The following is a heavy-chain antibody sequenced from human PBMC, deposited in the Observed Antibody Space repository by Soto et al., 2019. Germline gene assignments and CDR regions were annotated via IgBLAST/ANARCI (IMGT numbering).Heavy chain of an antibody. Sequence: ASVTVSCKASGYTFTSYYMHWVRQAPGQGLEWMGIINPSGGSTSYAQKFQGRVTMTRDTSTSTVYMELSSLRSEDTAVYYCARATLHDYGGNSEGSYYYYGMDVWGQGTTVTVSS. CDR2: INPSGGST. D-gene: IGHD4-17*01. CDR3: ARATLHDYGGNSEGSYYYYGMDV. CDR1: GYTFTSYY. V-gene: IGHV1-46*01. J-gene: IGHJ6*02.